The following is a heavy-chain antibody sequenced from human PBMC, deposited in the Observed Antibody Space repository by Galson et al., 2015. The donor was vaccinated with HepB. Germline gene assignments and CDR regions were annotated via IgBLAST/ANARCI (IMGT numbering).Heavy chain of an antibody. CDR2: INPNSGGT. D-gene: IGHD3-10*01. V-gene: IGHV1-2*02. J-gene: IGHJ5*02. Sequence: CKASGYTFTGYYMHWVRQAPGQGLEWMGWINPNSGGTNYAQKFQGRVTMTRDTSISTVYMELSRLRSDDTAVYYCARVRGTMVRGVLNWFDPWGQGTLVTVSS. CDR3: ARVRGTMVRGVLNWFDP. CDR1: GYTFTGYY.